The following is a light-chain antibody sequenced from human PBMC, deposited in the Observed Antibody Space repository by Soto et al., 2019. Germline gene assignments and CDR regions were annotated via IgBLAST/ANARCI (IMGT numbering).Light chain of an antibody. CDR2: DAS. CDR3: QEYNSNWT. Sequence: DIQMTQSPSTLSGSLGDRVTITCRARQTLSGWLAVYQQKPGKAPKLLIYDASSLESGVPSRCSGSGSGTEITLTISRLQPDDFGTYYCQEYNSNWTFGQGTKVDIK. J-gene: IGKJ1*01. CDR1: QTLSGW. V-gene: IGKV1-5*01.